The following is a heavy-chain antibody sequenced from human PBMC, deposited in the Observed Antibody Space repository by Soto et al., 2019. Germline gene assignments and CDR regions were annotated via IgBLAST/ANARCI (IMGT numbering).Heavy chain of an antibody. Sequence: QITLKESGPTLVKPTQTLTLTCSCSGFSLTTIGVGVGWIRKPPGTAREWLALAYWDDDPQFSPSLKRRVTLTKDTAKHPVVLTMTRVDPVDTATYYCALLLSSRWYRYSENYFDYWGQGTLVTVSS. V-gene: IGHV2-5*02. CDR1: GFSLTTIGVG. CDR2: AYWDDDP. J-gene: IGHJ4*02. D-gene: IGHD6-13*01. CDR3: ALLLSSRWYRYSENYFDY.